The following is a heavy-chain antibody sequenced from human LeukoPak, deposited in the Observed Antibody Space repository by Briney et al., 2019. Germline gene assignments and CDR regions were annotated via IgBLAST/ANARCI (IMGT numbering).Heavy chain of an antibody. CDR2: ITRDDDET. J-gene: IGHJ4*02. CDR1: GFTFSSAA. Sequence: GGSLRLSCAASGFTFSSAAMTWVRQAPGQELEWGSTITRDDDETYYADSVQGRFTISRDYSRNTLHLQMNSLRTEDTAIYYCAKGPKVNSGYHPGYWGQGTLVTVSS. D-gene: IGHD3-22*01. CDR3: AKGPKVNSGYHPGY. V-gene: IGHV3-23*01.